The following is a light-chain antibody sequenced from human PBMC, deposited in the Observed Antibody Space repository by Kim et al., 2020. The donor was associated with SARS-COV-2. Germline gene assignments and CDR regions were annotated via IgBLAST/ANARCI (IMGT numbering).Light chain of an antibody. CDR2: RDS. Sequence: SYELPQPLSVSVALGQTARITCGGNNIGSKNVHWYQKKPGQAPVLVIYRDSNRPSGIPERFSGSNSGNTATLTISRAQAGDEADNYCQVWDSSTVFGGGTQLTVL. CDR1: NIGSKN. CDR3: QVWDSSTV. V-gene: IGLV3-9*01. J-gene: IGLJ7*01.